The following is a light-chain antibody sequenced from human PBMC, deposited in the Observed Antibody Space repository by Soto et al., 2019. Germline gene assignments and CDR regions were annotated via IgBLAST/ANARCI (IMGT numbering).Light chain of an antibody. CDR3: SSYTGSSTSVI. V-gene: IGLV2-14*03. CDR1: SSDVGTYNY. Sequence: QSALTQPASVSGSPGQSITISCTGTSSDVGTYNYVSWYQQHPGKAPKVMIYDVSNRPSGVSNRFSGSKSGNTASLTISVLQAEDEADYYCSSYTGSSTSVIFGGGTKLTVL. CDR2: DVS. J-gene: IGLJ2*01.